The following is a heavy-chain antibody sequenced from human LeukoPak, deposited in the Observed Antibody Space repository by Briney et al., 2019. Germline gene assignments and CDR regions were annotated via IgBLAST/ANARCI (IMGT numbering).Heavy chain of an antibody. D-gene: IGHD2-15*01. Sequence: ASVKVSCKASGYTFTSYGISWVRQAPGQGLEWRGWISAYNGNTNYAQKLQGRVTMTTDTSTSTAYMKLRSLRSDDTAVYYCARDPPVVVVAARFDPWGQGTLVTVSS. V-gene: IGHV1-18*01. CDR1: GYTFTSYG. CDR3: ARDPPVVVVAARFDP. CDR2: ISAYNGNT. J-gene: IGHJ5*02.